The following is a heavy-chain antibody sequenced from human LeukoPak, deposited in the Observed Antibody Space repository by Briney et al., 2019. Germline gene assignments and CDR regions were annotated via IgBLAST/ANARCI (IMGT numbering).Heavy chain of an antibody. V-gene: IGHV3-30*18. CDR3: AKDRRDGSGSSLFDY. Sequence: GRSLRLSCAASGFTFSSYGMHWVRQAPGKGLEWVAVISYDGSNKYYADSVKGRFTISRDNSKNTLYLQMNSLRAEDTAVYYCAKDRRDGSGSSLFDYWGQGTLVTVSS. CDR1: GFTFSSYG. J-gene: IGHJ4*02. D-gene: IGHD3-10*01. CDR2: ISYDGSNK.